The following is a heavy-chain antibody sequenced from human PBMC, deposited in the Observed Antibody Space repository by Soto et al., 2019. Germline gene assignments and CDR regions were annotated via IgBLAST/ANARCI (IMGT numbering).Heavy chain of an antibody. CDR3: ARVGPASIAVAGYYYYYYGMDV. D-gene: IGHD6-19*01. Sequence: QVQLVESGGGVGQPGRSLRLSCAASGFTFSSYAMHWVRQAPGKGLEWVAVISYDGSNKYYADSVKGRFTISRDNSKNTLYLQMNSLRAEDTAVYYCARVGPASIAVAGYYYYYYGMDVWGQGTTVTVSS. J-gene: IGHJ6*02. CDR1: GFTFSSYA. V-gene: IGHV3-30-3*01. CDR2: ISYDGSNK.